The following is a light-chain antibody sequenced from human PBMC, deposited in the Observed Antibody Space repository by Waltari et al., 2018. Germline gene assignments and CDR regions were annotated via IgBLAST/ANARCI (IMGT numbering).Light chain of an antibody. V-gene: IGKV1-9*01. CDR3: QQRNNYLRT. J-gene: IGKJ1*01. Sequence: DIQLTQSPSFLSASVGDRVTITCRASQGISTYLAWYQQKPGKAPNLLIYAASTLQSGVPSRFSGSGSGTEFTLTISSLQPEDFAIYYCQQRNNYLRTFGQGTEVEIK. CDR1: QGISTY. CDR2: AAS.